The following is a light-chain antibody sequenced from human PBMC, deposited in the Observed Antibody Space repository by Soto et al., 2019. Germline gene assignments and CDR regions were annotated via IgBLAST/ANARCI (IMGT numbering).Light chain of an antibody. CDR2: YHADSNT. V-gene: IGLV5-52*01. Sequence: QSVLTQPSSHSAASGPSVRLTCMRSSGFSVADYCIRWYQQKPGKPPRYLLYYHADSNTGHGSGVPSRFSGSNAASANAGILSVFGLEPEDEDYCYCGTCHRNAWVFGGGTKLTVL. CDR1: SGFSVADYC. J-gene: IGLJ3*02. CDR3: GTCHRNAWV.